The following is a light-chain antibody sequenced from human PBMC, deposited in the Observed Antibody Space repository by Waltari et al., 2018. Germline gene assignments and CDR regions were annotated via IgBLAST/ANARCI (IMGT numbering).Light chain of an antibody. CDR3: SSYTSSTLNV. Sequence: QSALTQPASVSGSPGQSITISCTGSRSDIGDYNYVSWYQQHPGNAPKLIIYEIHNRPSGFSSRFSGSKSGTTASLTISGLQTEDEADYFCSSYTSSTLNVFGSGTRVTVL. V-gene: IGLV2-14*03. CDR1: RSDIGDYNY. J-gene: IGLJ1*01. CDR2: EIH.